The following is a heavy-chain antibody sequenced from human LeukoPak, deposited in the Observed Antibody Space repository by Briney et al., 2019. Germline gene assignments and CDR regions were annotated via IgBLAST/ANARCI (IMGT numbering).Heavy chain of an antibody. CDR1: GGTFSSYA. D-gene: IGHD5-18*01. CDR2: IIPIFGTA. Sequence: SVKVSCKASGGTFSSYAISWVRQAPGQGLEWMGRIIPIFGTANYAQKFQGRVTITTDESTSTAYLELSSLRSEDTAVYYCARDGGIQSFDYWGQGTLVTVSS. V-gene: IGHV1-69*05. J-gene: IGHJ4*02. CDR3: ARDGGIQSFDY.